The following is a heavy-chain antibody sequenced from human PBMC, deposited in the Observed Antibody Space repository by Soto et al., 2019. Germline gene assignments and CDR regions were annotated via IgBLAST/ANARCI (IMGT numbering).Heavy chain of an antibody. CDR3: ANQGPFGIAAAGTTIFDY. CDR2: ISGSGGST. J-gene: IGHJ4*02. CDR1: GFTFSSYA. D-gene: IGHD6-13*01. Sequence: GGSLRLSCAASGFTFSSYAMSWVRQAPGKGLEWVSAISGSGGSTYYADSVKGRFTISRDNSKNTPYLQMNSLRAEDTAVYYCANQGPFGIAAAGTTIFDYWGQGTLVTVSS. V-gene: IGHV3-23*01.